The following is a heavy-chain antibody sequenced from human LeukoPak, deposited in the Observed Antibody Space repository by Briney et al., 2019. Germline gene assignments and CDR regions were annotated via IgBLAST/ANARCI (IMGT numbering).Heavy chain of an antibody. J-gene: IGHJ4*02. D-gene: IGHD5-12*01. V-gene: IGHV1-2*02. Sequence: PGASVKVSCKASGYTFTGHYIHWVRQAPGQGYELMGWINPNTGGTDYAQKFQDRIAITTYTSISTAYMELSRLRSDDTALYYCARDLATIDGIAWYYFENWGQGTLVTVS. CDR3: ARDLATIDGIAWYYFEN. CDR1: GYTFTGHY. CDR2: INPNTGGT.